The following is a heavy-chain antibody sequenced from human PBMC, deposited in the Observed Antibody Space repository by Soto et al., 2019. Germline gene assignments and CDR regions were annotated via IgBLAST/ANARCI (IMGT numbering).Heavy chain of an antibody. CDR3: ARGGYYSGAGTYSPPRYYGMDV. V-gene: IGHV1-18*01. CDR2: ISDYNGNT. CDR1: GYTFSSYG. J-gene: IGHJ6*02. D-gene: IGHD3-10*01. Sequence: QVQLVQSGAEVKRAGASVKVSCKASGYTFSSYGLSWVRQAPGQGLEWMGWISDYNGNTHYAQKFQGRVIMTTDTSTRTAYMELRSLRSDDTAVYFCARGGYYSGAGTYSPPRYYGMDVWGQGTTVTVSS.